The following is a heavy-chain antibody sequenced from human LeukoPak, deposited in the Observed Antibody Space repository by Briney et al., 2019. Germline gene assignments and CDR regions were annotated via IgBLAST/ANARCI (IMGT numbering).Heavy chain of an antibody. J-gene: IGHJ4*02. CDR3: ARDKNKIVVVIPFDY. V-gene: IGHV3-30-3*01. Sequence: GGSLRPSCAASGFTFSSYAMHWVRQAPGKGLEWVAVISYDGSNKYYADSVKGRFTISRDNSKNTLYLQMNSLRAEDTAVYYCARDKNKIVVVIPFDYWGQGTLVTVSS. CDR2: ISYDGSNK. D-gene: IGHD3-22*01. CDR1: GFTFSSYA.